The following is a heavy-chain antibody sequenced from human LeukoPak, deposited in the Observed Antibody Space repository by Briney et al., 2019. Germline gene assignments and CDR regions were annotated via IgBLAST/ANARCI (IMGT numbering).Heavy chain of an antibody. Sequence: SQTLSLTCAISADSVSSNTVVWNWIRQSPSRGLERLGRTYYRSKWSNDYAVSVKSRITINPDASKNQFSLQLNSVTPEDTAVYYCARSHSGRFDSWGQGTLVTVSS. CDR3: ARSHSGRFDS. CDR2: TYYRSKWSN. CDR1: ADSVSSNTVV. J-gene: IGHJ4*02. V-gene: IGHV6-1*01. D-gene: IGHD3-10*01.